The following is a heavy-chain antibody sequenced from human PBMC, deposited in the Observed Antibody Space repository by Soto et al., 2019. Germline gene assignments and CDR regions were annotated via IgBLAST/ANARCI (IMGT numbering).Heavy chain of an antibody. V-gene: IGHV4-59*01. J-gene: IGHJ4*02. CDR1: GGSISSYY. D-gene: IGHD6-13*01. Sequence: QVQLQESGPGLVKPSETLSLTCTVSGGSISSYYWSWIRQPPGKGLEWIGYIYYSGSTNYNPSLKSRVTISVDTSKNQFSLKLSSVTAADTAVYYCARGGRQQLAVWDYWGQGTLVTVSS. CDR3: ARGGRQQLAVWDY. CDR2: IYYSGST.